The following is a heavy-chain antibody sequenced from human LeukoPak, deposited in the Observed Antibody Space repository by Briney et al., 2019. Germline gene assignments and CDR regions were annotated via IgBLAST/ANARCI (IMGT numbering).Heavy chain of an antibody. D-gene: IGHD1-14*01. CDR1: GGSISSGTYY. Sequence: SETLSLTCTVSGGSISSGTYYWPWIRQPPGKGLEWIGTIYHSGSTYYNPSLKSRVTIPVDTSKNQFSLNLTSLTAADTAVYYCARDRKYYYHMDVWGKGTTVTVSS. CDR2: IYHSGST. CDR3: ARDRKYYYHMDV. V-gene: IGHV4-39*07. J-gene: IGHJ6*03.